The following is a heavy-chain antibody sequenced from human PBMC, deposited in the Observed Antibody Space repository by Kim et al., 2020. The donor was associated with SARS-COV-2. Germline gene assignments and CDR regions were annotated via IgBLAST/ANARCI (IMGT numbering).Heavy chain of an antibody. V-gene: IGHV4-31*03. J-gene: IGHJ4*02. CDR3: ARVSLMTTVTFNFDY. CDR1: GGSISSGGYY. CDR2: IYYSGST. Sequence: SETLSLTCTVSGGSISSGGYYWSWIRQHPGKGLEWIGYIYYSGSTYYNPSLKSRVTISVDTSKNQFSLKLSSVTAADTAVYYCARVSLMTTVTFNFDYWGQGTLLTVSS. D-gene: IGHD4-17*01.